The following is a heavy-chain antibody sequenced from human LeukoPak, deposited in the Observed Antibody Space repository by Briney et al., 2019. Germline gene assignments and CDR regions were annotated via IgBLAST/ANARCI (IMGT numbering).Heavy chain of an antibody. CDR3: AREGALLSYYYGMDV. Sequence: VGSLRLSRAGFGFAFRRYAMHWVGQPPGEGLEYWAGMRDKGDGTYSDSSVTGRFTISRGNSKNTLYLQMGSLRAEDMAVYYCAREGALLSYYYGMDVWGQGTTVTVSS. CDR1: GFAFRRYA. J-gene: IGHJ6*02. CDR2: MRDKGDGT. D-gene: IGHD3-16*01. V-gene: IGHV3-64*01.